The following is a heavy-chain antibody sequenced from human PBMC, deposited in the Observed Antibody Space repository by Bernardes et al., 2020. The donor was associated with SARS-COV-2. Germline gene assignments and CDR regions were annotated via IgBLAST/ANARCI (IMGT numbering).Heavy chain of an antibody. D-gene: IGHD2-2*01. J-gene: IGHJ6*02. Sequence: GESLKISCKGSGYNFNTSWIGWVRQMPGKGLEWMGIIYPDDSETKYSPSFQSQVTISADKSISTAYLQWSSLKASDTAVYYCARHMADIVIVRSAMDGMDVWGQGTTVTVSS. CDR3: ARHMADIVIVRSAMDGMDV. V-gene: IGHV5-51*01. CDR2: IYPDDSET. CDR1: GYNFNTSW.